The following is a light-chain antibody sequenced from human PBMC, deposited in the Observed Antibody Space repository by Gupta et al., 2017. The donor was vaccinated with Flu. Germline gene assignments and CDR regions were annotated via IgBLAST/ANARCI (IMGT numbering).Light chain of an antibody. V-gene: IGLV1-51*01. Sequence: QSVLPQPPSVSAAPGQKVPISCSGSRSNIGNNYVSWYQQLPGTAPKLLIYDNNKRPSGSPDRFSGSKSGTSATLGITGLQTGDEADYYCGALDSSRSAVVFGGGTKLTVL. CDR3: GALDSSRSAVV. CDR2: DNN. J-gene: IGLJ2*01. CDR1: RSNIGNNY.